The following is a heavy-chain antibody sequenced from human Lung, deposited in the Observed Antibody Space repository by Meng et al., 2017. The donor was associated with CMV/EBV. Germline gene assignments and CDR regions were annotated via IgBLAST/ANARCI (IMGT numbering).Heavy chain of an antibody. D-gene: IGHD2-21*02. CDR3: TKGGGERVTFDAMDV. J-gene: IGHJ6*02. CDR2: ISGNTGFI. Sequence: GGSLRLXCTASGFTFDDFAMHWVRQTPGEGLEWVSGISGNTGFIGYADSVQGRFTISRDNAKKTLSLQMNTLRAEDTALYYCTKGGGERVTFDAMDVWGQGTTVTVSS. CDR1: GFTFDDFA. V-gene: IGHV3-9*01.